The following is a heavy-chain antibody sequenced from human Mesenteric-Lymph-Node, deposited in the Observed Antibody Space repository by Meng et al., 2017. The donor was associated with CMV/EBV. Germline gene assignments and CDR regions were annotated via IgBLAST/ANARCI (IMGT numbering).Heavy chain of an antibody. V-gene: IGHV3-74*01. CDR3: ARDVGTHYYYDSSGYAFDL. J-gene: IGHJ3*01. CDR1: GFTFSAYW. CDR2: IDIDGSRT. D-gene: IGHD3-22*01. Sequence: GESLKISCAASGFTFSAYWLHWVRQVPGKGLEWVAGIDIDGSRTSYADSVRGRFTISRDNAKNTVYVQMHTLRAEDTAVYYCARDVGTHYYYDSSGYAFDLWGQGTLVTVSS.